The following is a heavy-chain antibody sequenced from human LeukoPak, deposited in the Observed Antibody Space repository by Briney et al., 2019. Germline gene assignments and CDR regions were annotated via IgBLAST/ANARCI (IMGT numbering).Heavy chain of an antibody. CDR3: ARHEYGANWFDP. CDR2: IYYSRST. J-gene: IGHJ5*02. D-gene: IGHD4-17*01. Sequence: SETLSLTCSVSGVSISRSSYYWGWIRQPPGKGLEWIGSIYYSRSTYYNPSLKSRVTTSVDTSKNQFSLKLSSVTAADTAVYYCARHEYGANWFDPWGQGTLVAVSS. CDR1: GVSISRSSYY. V-gene: IGHV4-39*01.